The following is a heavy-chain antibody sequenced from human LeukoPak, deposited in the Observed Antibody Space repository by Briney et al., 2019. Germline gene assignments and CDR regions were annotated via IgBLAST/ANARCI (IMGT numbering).Heavy chain of an antibody. CDR1: GFTFGDYA. V-gene: IGHV3-49*04. J-gene: IGHJ5*02. Sequence: GGSLRLSCTASGFTFGDYAMSWVRQAPGKGLEWVGFIRSKAYGGTTEYAASVKGRFTISRDDSKSIAYLQMNSLKTEDTAVYYCTGNVLLWFRELGSYNWFDPWGQGTLVTVSS. CDR3: TGNVLLWFRELGSYNWFDP. CDR2: IRSKAYGGTT. D-gene: IGHD3-10*01.